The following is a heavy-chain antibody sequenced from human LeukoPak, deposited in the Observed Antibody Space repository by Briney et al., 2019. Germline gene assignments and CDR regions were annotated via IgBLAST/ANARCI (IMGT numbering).Heavy chain of an antibody. Sequence: PGGSLRLSCAASGFTFSSYWMSWVRQAPGKGLEWVANIKQDGSEKYYVDSVKGRFTIPRDNAKNSLYLQMNSLRAEDTAVYYCARLYYYDSSGYYHDGMDVWGQGTTVTVSS. CDR3: ARLYYYDSSGYYHDGMDV. V-gene: IGHV3-7*03. CDR1: GFTFSSYW. CDR2: IKQDGSEK. J-gene: IGHJ6*02. D-gene: IGHD3-22*01.